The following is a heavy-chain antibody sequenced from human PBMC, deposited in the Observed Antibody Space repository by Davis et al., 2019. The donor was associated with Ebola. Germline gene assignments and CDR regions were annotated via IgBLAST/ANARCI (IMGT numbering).Heavy chain of an antibody. V-gene: IGHV3-11*01. CDR2: ISSSGSTI. CDR1: GFTFSDYY. Sequence: PGGSLRLSCAASGFTFSDYYMSWIRQAPGKGLEWVSYISSSGSTIYYADSVKGRFTISRDNAKNSLYLQMNSLRAEDTAVYYCARDKSRRGIRSAVIMSGVGFDPWGQGTLVTVSS. CDR3: ARDKSRRGIRSAVIMSGVGFDP. D-gene: IGHD2-21*01. J-gene: IGHJ5*02.